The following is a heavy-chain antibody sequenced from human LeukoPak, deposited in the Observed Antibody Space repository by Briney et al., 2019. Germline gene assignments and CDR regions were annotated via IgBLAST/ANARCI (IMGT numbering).Heavy chain of an antibody. J-gene: IGHJ4*02. V-gene: IGHV1-18*04. CDR3: AGSLGYCTSNVCYLKY. D-gene: IGHD2-8*01. CDR2: ISAQHGQT. CDR1: GYTFTGYY. Sequence: ASVKVSCKASGYTFTGYYIHWVRQAPGQGLEWMGWISAQHGQTEYAPNSQDRVTMTTDTYTNTAYMELRSLRSDDTAVYYCAGSLGYCTSNVCYLKYWGQGTLVTVSS.